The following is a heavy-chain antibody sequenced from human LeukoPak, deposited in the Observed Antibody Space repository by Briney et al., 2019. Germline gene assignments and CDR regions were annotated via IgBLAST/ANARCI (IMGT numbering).Heavy chain of an antibody. CDR1: GFTFSTYA. V-gene: IGHV3-23*01. J-gene: IGHJ4*02. CDR2: ISGSGGST. Sequence: VGSLRLSCVASGFTFSTYAMSWVRQAPGKGLEWVSSISGSGGSTYYADSVKGRFTMSRDNSKNTLYLQMNSLRAEDTAVYYCAKTESSSYFYTYFNYWGQGTLVTVSS. D-gene: IGHD3-22*01. CDR3: AKTESSSYFYTYFNY.